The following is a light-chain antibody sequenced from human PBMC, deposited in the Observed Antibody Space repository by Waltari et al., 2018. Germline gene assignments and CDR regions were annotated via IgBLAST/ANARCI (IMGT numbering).Light chain of an antibody. CDR1: QSVSIY. CDR2: HTS. Sequence: CRASQSVSIYLAWYQQKPGQAPRLLIYHTSTRATGIPDRFSGSGSGTDFSLTISGLEPEEFAVYYCQHYKNLPVSFGQGTRVEIK. CDR3: QHYKNLPVS. V-gene: IGKV3-11*01. J-gene: IGKJ1*01.